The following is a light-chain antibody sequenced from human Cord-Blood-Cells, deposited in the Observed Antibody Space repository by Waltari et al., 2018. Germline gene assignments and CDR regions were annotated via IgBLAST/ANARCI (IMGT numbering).Light chain of an antibody. J-gene: IGLJ2*01. CDR1: RSDVGGYNY. CDR3: SSYTSSSTLV. Sequence: QSALTQPASVSGSPGQSLTISCTGTRSDVGGYNYVSWYQQHQGKAPKLMIYDVSNRPSGVSNRFSGSKSGNTASLTISGLQAEDEADYYCSSYTSSSTLVFGGGTKLTVL. V-gene: IGLV2-14*01. CDR2: DVS.